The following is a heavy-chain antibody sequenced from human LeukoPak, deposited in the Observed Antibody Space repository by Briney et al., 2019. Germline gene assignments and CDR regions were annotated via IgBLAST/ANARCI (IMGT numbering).Heavy chain of an antibody. V-gene: IGHV4-39*07. J-gene: IGHJ5*02. CDR1: GGSISSSSYY. CDR3: ARAGAPAAIFHWFDP. CDR2: IYYSGST. Sequence: PSETLSLTCTVSGGSISSSSYYWGWIRQPPGKGLEWIGSIYYSGSTYYNPSLKSRVTISVDTSKNQFSLKLSSVTAADTAVYYCARAGAPAAIFHWFDPWGQGTLVTVSS. D-gene: IGHD2-2*01.